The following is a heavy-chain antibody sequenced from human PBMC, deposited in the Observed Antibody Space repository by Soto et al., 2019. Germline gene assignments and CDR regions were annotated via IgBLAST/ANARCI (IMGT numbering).Heavy chain of an antibody. Sequence: EVQLLESGGGLVQPGGSLRLSCAASGFTFSSYAMNWVRQAPGKGLEWVSAIDNSGATTYYADSVKGRFTISRDNSDSTLYLQMNSLSAEDTAVYYCAKVNMLSANFDLWCRRTLVTVSS. V-gene: IGHV3-23*01. CDR2: IDNSGATT. CDR1: GFTFSSYA. CDR3: AKVNMLSANFDL. D-gene: IGHD2-8*01. J-gene: IGHJ2*01.